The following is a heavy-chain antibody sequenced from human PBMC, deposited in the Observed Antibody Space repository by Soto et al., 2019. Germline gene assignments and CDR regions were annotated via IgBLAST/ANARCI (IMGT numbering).Heavy chain of an antibody. V-gene: IGHV3-74*01. J-gene: IGHJ5*02. CDR1: GFTFSAYW. Sequence: GGSLRLSCAASGFTFSAYWMHWVRQTPGKGLVWVSRINPDGTKTNYADSVEGRFTISRDNAKSTLYLQMNSRSAEDTAIYFCSSDTFGLRDTWGQGTLVTVSS. CDR2: INPDGTKT. D-gene: IGHD3-3*01. CDR3: SSDTFGLRDT.